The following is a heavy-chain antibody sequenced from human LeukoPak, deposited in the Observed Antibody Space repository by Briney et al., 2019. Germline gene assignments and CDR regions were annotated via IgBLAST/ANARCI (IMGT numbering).Heavy chain of an antibody. J-gene: IGHJ4*02. V-gene: IGHV3-48*01. CDR3: ARDKDWAFDY. Sequence: TGGSLRLSCTAAGFTFSTYSMNWVRQAPGKGLEWVSHISPSSEIISYADSVKGRFTMSRDNAKNSLYLQMNSLRAEDMAVYYCARDKDWAFDYWGQGTLVPVSS. D-gene: IGHD3-9*01. CDR2: ISPSSEII. CDR1: GFTFSTYS.